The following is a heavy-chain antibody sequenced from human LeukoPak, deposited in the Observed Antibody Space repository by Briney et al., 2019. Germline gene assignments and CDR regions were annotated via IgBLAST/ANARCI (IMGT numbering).Heavy chain of an antibody. J-gene: IGHJ4*02. V-gene: IGHV3-64*01. CDR1: GFTFSSYA. Sequence: GGSLRLSCAASGFTFSSYAMHWVRQAPGKGLEYVSAISSNGGSTYYANSVKGRFTISRDNSKNTLYLQMNSLRAEDTAVYYCARYGEFGFGYWGQGTLVTVSS. CDR3: ARYGEFGFGY. D-gene: IGHD3-10*01. CDR2: ISSNGGST.